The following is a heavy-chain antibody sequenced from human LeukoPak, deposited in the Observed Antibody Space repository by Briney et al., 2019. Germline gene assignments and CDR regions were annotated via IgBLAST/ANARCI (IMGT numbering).Heavy chain of an antibody. CDR3: ASLVAAAGYWWFDP. D-gene: IGHD6-13*01. CDR1: GGSFSGYY. V-gene: IGHV4-34*01. J-gene: IGHJ5*02. CDR2: INHSGST. Sequence: SSETLSLTCAVYGGSFSGYYWSWIRQPPGKGLEWIGEINHSGSTNYNPSLKSRVTISVDTSKNQFSLKLSSVTAADTAVYYCASLVAAAGYWWFDPWGQGTLVTVSS.